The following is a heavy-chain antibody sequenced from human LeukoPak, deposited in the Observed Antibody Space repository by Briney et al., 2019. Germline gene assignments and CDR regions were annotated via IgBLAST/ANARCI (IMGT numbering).Heavy chain of an antibody. Sequence: GGSLRLSCVASGFTFSSYWMSWVRQAPGKGLEWVANIRRDGSDKNYVDSVKGRFTISRDNAKNSLYLQMNSVRVEDTAVYYCAREPDWFDPWGQGTLVTVSS. J-gene: IGHJ5*02. CDR3: AREPDWFDP. CDR1: GFTFSSYW. V-gene: IGHV3-7*01. CDR2: IRRDGSDK.